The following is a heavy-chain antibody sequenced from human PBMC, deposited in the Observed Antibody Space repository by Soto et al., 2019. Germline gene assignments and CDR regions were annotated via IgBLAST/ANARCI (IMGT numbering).Heavy chain of an antibody. CDR2: IIPIFGIP. CDR3: AREDRDRETVLVPAAIDGMDV. J-gene: IGHJ6*02. V-gene: IGHV1-69*08. CDR1: GGTFSRYS. D-gene: IGHD2-2*01. Sequence: QVQLVQSGAEVKKPGSSVKVSCKASGGTFSRYSITWVRQAPGHGLEWIGRIIPIFGIPTYAQKFQGRVTFTAAESTSTAYMELSSLRSDDTAVYYCAREDRDRETVLVPAAIDGMDVWGQGTTVTVSS.